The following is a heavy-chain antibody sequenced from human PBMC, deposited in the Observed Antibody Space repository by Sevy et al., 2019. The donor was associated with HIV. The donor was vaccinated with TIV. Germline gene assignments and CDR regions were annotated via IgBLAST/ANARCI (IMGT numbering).Heavy chain of an antibody. D-gene: IGHD3-10*01. CDR3: SKGGSGTGWFDP. CDR2: IRSKASGGTT. Sequence: GRSLRLSCRASGFNFGDYPMSWFRQAPGKGLAWVGFIRSKASGGTTQYAASVKGRFTISRDDSESIAYLQMNSLKIEDTAVYYCSKGGSGTGWFDPWGQGTLVTVSS. CDR1: GFNFGDYP. J-gene: IGHJ5*02. V-gene: IGHV3-49*03.